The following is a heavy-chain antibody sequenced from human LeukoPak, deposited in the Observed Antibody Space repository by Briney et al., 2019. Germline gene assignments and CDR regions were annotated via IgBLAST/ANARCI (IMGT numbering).Heavy chain of an antibody. CDR2: ISSSSSYI. Sequence: GGSLRLSCAASGFSFSSCNMNWVRQAPGKVLEWVSSISSSSSYIYYADSVKGRFTISRDNAKNSLYLQMNSLRAEDTAVYYCARSAIAAAEVYAFDIWGQGTMVTVSS. CDR1: GFSFSSCN. CDR3: ARSAIAAAEVYAFDI. D-gene: IGHD6-13*01. V-gene: IGHV3-21*01. J-gene: IGHJ3*02.